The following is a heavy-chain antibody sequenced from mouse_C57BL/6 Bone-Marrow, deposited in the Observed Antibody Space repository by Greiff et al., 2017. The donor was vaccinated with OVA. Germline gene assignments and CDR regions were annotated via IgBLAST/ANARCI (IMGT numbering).Heavy chain of an antibody. CDR1: GYTFTDYY. V-gene: IGHV1-76*01. Sequence: QVQLQQSGAELVRPGASVKLSCKASGYTFTDYYINWVKQRPGQGLEWIARIYPGSGNTYYNEKLKGKATLTAANSSSTAYMQLSSLTSEDSAVYFCARGVVATDYWGQGTTLTVSS. CDR3: ARGVVATDY. CDR2: IYPGSGNT. J-gene: IGHJ2*01. D-gene: IGHD1-1*01.